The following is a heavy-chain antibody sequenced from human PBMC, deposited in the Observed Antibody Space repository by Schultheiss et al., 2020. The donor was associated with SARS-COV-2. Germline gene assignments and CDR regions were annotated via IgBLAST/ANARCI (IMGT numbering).Heavy chain of an antibody. CDR3: ARDSHTALLSYYYYMDV. CDR2: INPNSGGT. J-gene: IGHJ6*03. D-gene: IGHD3-10*01. Sequence: ASVKVSCKASGYTFTGYYMHWVRQAPGQGLEWMGWINPNSGGTNYAQKFQGWVTMTRDTSISTAYMELSRLRSDDTAVYYCARDSHTALLSYYYYMDVWGKGTTVTVSS. V-gene: IGHV1-2*04. CDR1: GYTFTGYY.